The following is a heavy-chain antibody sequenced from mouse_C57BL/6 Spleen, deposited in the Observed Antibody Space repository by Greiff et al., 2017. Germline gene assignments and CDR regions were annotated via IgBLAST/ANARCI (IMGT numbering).Heavy chain of an antibody. D-gene: IGHD1-1*01. CDR1: GFTFSSYA. CDR3: ARYQLLTLDY. J-gene: IGHJ4*01. V-gene: IGHV5-4*01. CDR2: ISDGGSYT. Sequence: EVQVVESGGGLVKPGGSLKLSCAASGFTFSSYAMSWVRQTPEKRLEWVATISDGGSYTYYPDNVKGRYTISRDNAKNNLYLQMSHLKSEDTAMYYCARYQLLTLDYWGQGTSVTVSS.